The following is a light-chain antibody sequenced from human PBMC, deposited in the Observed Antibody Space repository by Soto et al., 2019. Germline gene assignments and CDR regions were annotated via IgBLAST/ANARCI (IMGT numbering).Light chain of an antibody. J-gene: IGKJ5*01. V-gene: IGKV2-30*01. Sequence: VMTQSPDSLAVSLGERATMNCKCSRSVLYKSNNKNHLAWFQQRPGQSPRRLIYKISNRDSGVPDRFSGSGSGTYFTLQISRVEAEDVGIYYCMQGTHWPLTFGQGTRLEI. CDR2: KIS. CDR1: RSVLYKSNNKNH. CDR3: MQGTHWPLT.